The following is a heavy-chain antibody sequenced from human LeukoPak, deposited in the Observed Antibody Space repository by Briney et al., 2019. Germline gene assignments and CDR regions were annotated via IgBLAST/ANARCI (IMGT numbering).Heavy chain of an antibody. V-gene: IGHV3-20*04. D-gene: IGHD5-24*01. CDR2: INWNGGST. CDR1: GFTFDDYG. Sequence: GGSLRLSCAASGFTFDDYGMSWVRQAPGKGLEWVSGINWNGGSTGYADSVKGRFTISRDNAKNSLYPQMNSLRAEDTALYYCARAWVEMATSPLGYWGQGTLVTVSS. CDR3: ARAWVEMATSPLGY. J-gene: IGHJ4*02.